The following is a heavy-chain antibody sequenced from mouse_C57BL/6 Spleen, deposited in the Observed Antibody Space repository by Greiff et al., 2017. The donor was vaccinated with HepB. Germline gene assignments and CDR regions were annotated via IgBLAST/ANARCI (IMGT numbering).Heavy chain of an antibody. V-gene: IGHV1-81*01. CDR2: IYPRSGNT. CDR3: ARQDGSGPYYFGY. Sequence: QVQLQQSGAELARPGASVKLSCKASGYTFTSYGISWVKQRTGQGLEWIGEIYPRSGNTYYNEKFKGKATLTADKSSSTAYMELRSLTSEDSAVYFCARQDGSGPYYFGYWGQGTTLTVSS. J-gene: IGHJ2*01. D-gene: IGHD1-1*01. CDR1: GYTFTSYG.